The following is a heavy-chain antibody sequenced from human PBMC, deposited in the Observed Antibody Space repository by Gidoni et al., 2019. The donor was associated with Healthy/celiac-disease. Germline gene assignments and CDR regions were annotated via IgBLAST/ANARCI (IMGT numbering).Heavy chain of an antibody. Sequence: EVKLLESGGGWEQQGGSLRLSCAASGSTYSSYAMSWVRQAPGKGLEWVSAISGSGGSTYYADSVKGRFTISRDNSKNTLYLQMNSLRAEDTAVYYCAKDLLRFLEWLPLGFDYWGQGTLVTVSS. J-gene: IGHJ4*02. D-gene: IGHD3-3*01. CDR2: ISGSGGST. CDR3: AKDLLRFLEWLPLGFDY. CDR1: GSTYSSYA. V-gene: IGHV3-23*01.